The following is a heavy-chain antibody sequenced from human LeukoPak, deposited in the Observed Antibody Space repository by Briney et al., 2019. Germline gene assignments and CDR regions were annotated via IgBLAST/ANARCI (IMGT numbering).Heavy chain of an antibody. CDR2: INHSGST. CDR1: GGSFSGYY. V-gene: IGHV4-34*01. D-gene: IGHD3-9*01. J-gene: IGHJ4*02. Sequence: PSETLSLTCAVYGGSFSGYYWGWIRQPPGKGLEWIGEINHSGSTNYNTSLKSPVTISVDSSKNKYSLKLSSVTAADTAVYYGARGQRLRYFDWLSPSYYFYYWGQGTLVTVSS. CDR3: ARGQRLRYFDWLSPSYYFYY.